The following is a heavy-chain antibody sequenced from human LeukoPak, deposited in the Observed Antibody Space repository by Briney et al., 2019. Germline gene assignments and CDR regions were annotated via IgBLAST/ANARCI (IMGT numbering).Heavy chain of an antibody. CDR2: ISSSSSYI. J-gene: IGHJ4*02. CDR1: GFTFSSYS. V-gene: IGHV3-21*04. CDR3: ARSSRGATTNFDY. Sequence: PGGSLRLSCAASGFTFSSYSMNWVRQAPGKGLEWVSSISSSSSYIYYADSVKGRFTISRDNAKNSLYLQMNSLRAEDTALYYCARSSRGATTNFDYWGQGTLVTVSS. D-gene: IGHD1-26*01.